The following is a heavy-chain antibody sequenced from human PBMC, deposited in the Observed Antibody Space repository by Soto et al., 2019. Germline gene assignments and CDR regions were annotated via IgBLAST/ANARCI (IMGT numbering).Heavy chain of an antibody. CDR1: GFTFRSYA. CDR3: AKDPGVPDWYFDL. J-gene: IGHJ2*01. V-gene: IGHV3-23*01. Sequence: DVQLLESGGGLVQPGGSLRLSCAASGFTFRSYAMSWVRQAPGKGLEWVSGISGSGISTHYADSVKGRFTVSRDNSKNTLFLQMNSLRAEDTAVYNCAKDPGVPDWYFDLWGRGTLVTVSS. CDR2: ISGSGIST. D-gene: IGHD6-6*01.